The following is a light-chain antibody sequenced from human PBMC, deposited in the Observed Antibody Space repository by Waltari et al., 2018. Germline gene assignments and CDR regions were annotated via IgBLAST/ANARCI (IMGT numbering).Light chain of an antibody. CDR1: QSVGHY. CDR2: AAS. J-gene: IGKJ2*01. CDR3: QHSSITPYT. V-gene: IGKV1-39*01. Sequence: DIQMTQSPASLSASVGDRVTITCRSSQSVGHYLNWYQQKPHQPPRLLIYAASTLQSGVPSRFSGSGSETHFTLTISPLQSEDFATYYCQHSSITPYTFGQGTKLEI.